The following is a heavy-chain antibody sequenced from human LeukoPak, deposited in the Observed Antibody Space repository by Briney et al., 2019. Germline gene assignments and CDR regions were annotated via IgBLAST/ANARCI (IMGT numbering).Heavy chain of an antibody. CDR3: ARAPLIQWLAFDY. CDR2: ISYDGSNK. D-gene: IGHD6-19*01. Sequence: PGGSLRLSCTASGFTFRDYAMSWVRQAPGKGLEWVAVISYDGSNKYYADSVRGRFTISRDNSKNTLYLQMNSLRAEDTAVYYCARAPLIQWLAFDYWGQGTLVTVSS. V-gene: IGHV3-30-3*01. J-gene: IGHJ4*02. CDR1: GFTFRDYA.